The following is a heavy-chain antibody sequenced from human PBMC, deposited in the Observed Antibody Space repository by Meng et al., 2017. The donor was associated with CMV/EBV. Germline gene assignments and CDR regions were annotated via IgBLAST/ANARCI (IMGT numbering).Heavy chain of an antibody. CDR1: GFTFSIYW. J-gene: IGHJ6*02. CDR2: IKVDGSDK. V-gene: IGHV3-7*01. D-gene: IGHD4-11*01. Sequence: GESLKISCAASGFTFSIYWMTWVRQAPGKGLEWVANIKVDGSDKYYVDSVKGRLTISRDNAKNSVYLQMNSLRAEDTAVYYCARDTLSTVTTVPHYGMDVWGQGTTVTVSS. CDR3: ARDTLSTVTTVPHYGMDV.